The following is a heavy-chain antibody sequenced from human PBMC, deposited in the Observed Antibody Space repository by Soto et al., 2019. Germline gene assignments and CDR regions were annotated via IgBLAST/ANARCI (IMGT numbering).Heavy chain of an antibody. D-gene: IGHD3-9*01. V-gene: IGHV1-2*02. CDR2: INPNSDVT. J-gene: IGHJ4*02. CDR3: ARARYDILTGYYTNFDY. CDR1: GYTFNSYY. Sequence: ASVKVSCKASGYTFNSYYIHWVRQAPGQGLEWMGWINPNSDVTGYAQSFQDRVTMTRDMSITTAYMDLTRLRSDDTAVYYCARARYDILTGYYTNFDYWGQGALVTVSS.